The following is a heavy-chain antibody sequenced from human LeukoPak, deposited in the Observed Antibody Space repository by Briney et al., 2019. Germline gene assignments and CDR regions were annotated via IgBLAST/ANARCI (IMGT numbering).Heavy chain of an antibody. CDR3: ARGETSSYDY. J-gene: IGHJ4*02. Sequence: GGSLRLSCSASGFSFSGYAMHWVRQAPGKGLEYVSSISSNGGTTYYADSVKGRLTISRDNSKNTVYLQMNSLRAEDTAVYYCARGETSSYDYWGQGTLVTVSS. CDR1: GFSFSGYA. V-gene: IGHV3-64*04. D-gene: IGHD2-2*01. CDR2: ISSNGGTT.